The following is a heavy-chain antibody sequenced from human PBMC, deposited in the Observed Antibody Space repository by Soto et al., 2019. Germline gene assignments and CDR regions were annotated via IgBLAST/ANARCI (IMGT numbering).Heavy chain of an antibody. Sequence: PGWSLRLSCAASGFTFSSYGTHWVRQAPGKGLEWVAVISYDGSNKYYADSVKGRFTISRDNSKNTLYLQMNSLRAEDTAVYYCAYKFDWLQGTDYWGQGTLVTGSS. CDR3: AYKFDWLQGTDY. V-gene: IGHV3-30*03. CDR1: GFTFSSYG. CDR2: ISYDGSNK. D-gene: IGHD3-9*01. J-gene: IGHJ4*02.